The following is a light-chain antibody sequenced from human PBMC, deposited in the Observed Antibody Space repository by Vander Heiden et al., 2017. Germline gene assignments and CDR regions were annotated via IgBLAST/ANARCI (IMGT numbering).Light chain of an antibody. J-gene: IGKJ1*01. CDR1: QSINTW. CDR2: KAS. Sequence: DIQITKSPSTLSASVGDRVTITCRASQSINTWLAWYQQKPGKAPKPLIYKASSLESGVPSRFSGSGSGTEFTLTISSLQPDDFATYYCQQYNFYGSFGQGTKVE. CDR3: QQYNFYGS. V-gene: IGKV1-5*03.